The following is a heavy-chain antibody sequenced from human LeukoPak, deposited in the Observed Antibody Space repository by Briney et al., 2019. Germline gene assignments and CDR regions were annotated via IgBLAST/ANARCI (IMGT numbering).Heavy chain of an antibody. Sequence: GGSLRLSCAASGFTFSSYSMNWVRQAPGKGLECVSSISSSSSYIYYADSVKGRFTISRDNAKNSLYLQMNSLRAEDTAVYYCARVGGIMGNWFDPWGQGTLVTVSS. J-gene: IGHJ5*02. CDR2: ISSSSSYI. D-gene: IGHD2-8*01. CDR1: GFTFSSYS. V-gene: IGHV3-21*01. CDR3: ARVGGIMGNWFDP.